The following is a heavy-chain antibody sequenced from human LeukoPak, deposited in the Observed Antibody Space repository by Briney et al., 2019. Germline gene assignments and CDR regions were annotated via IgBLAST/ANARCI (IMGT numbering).Heavy chain of an antibody. CDR1: GGTFTSYA. CDR2: IIPISGTT. CDR3: ARKLRLGGNWFDP. J-gene: IGHJ5*02. Sequence: VASVKVSCKTSGGTFTSYAITWVRQAPGQGLEWMGKIIPISGTTNYAQRFQGRVTFTADESTSTAYMELSSLRSGDTALYYCARKLRLGGNWFDPWGQGTLVTVSS. V-gene: IGHV1-69*13. D-gene: IGHD1-26*01.